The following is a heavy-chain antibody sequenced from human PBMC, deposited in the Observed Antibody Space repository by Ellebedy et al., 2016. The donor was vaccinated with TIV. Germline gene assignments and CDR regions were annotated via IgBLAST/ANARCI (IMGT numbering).Heavy chain of an antibody. CDR2: MNPNSGNT. Sequence: ASVKVSXKASGYTFTSYDINWVRQATGQGLEWMGWMNPNSGNTGYAQKFQGRVTMTRNTSISTAYMELSSLRSEDTAVYYCARHVLLWFGESIYYYYGMDVWGQGTTVTVSS. CDR1: GYTFTSYD. V-gene: IGHV1-8*01. CDR3: ARHVLLWFGESIYYYYGMDV. J-gene: IGHJ6*02. D-gene: IGHD3-10*01.